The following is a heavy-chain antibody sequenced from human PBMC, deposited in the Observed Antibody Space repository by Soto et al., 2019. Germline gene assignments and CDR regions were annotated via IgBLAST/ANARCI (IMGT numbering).Heavy chain of an antibody. CDR1: GCTFNNYG. Sequence: PGGSLRLSWAASGCTFNNYGGNWVRQAPGKGLEWVATISATGGSTYYADSVKGRFTISRDNSKNTLYLQMNGLRVEDTAVYYCAKDRLAGNFDYWGQGTQVTVSS. J-gene: IGHJ4*02. CDR3: AKDRLAGNFDY. CDR2: ISATGGST. V-gene: IGHV3-23*01.